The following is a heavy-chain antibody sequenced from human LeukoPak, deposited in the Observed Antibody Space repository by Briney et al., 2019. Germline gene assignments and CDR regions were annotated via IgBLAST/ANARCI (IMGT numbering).Heavy chain of an antibody. CDR1: GFTFSSYA. CDR3: AREPTGDYDSSGYQFDY. D-gene: IGHD3-22*01. V-gene: IGHV3-30*04. Sequence: HAGGSLRLSCAASGFTFSSYAMHWVRQAPGKGLEWVAVISYDGSNKYYADSVKGRFTISRDNSKNTLYLQMNSLRAEDTAVYYCAREPTGDYDSSGYQFDYWGQGTLVTVSS. J-gene: IGHJ4*02. CDR2: ISYDGSNK.